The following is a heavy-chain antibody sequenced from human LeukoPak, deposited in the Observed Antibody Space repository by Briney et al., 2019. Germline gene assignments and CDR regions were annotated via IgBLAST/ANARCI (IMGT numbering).Heavy chain of an antibody. Sequence: GESLKISCKASGYSFTSHWIGWVRQMPGKGLEWMGIIDPSDSETRHTPSFQGQVTISADKSLTTAYLQWNSLKASDTAMYYCARQTAMGRSGDYWGQGTLVTVSS. J-gene: IGHJ1*01. V-gene: IGHV5-51*01. CDR3: ARQTAMGRSGDY. CDR1: GYSFTSHW. CDR2: IDPSDSET. D-gene: IGHD5-18*01.